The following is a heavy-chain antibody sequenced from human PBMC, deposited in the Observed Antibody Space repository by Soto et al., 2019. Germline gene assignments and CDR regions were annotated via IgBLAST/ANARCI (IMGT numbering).Heavy chain of an antibody. J-gene: IGHJ4*02. D-gene: IGHD3-10*01. Sequence: GGSLRLSCAPSGFTFSTYGMHWVRQAPGKGLEWVAVIWYDGSNQYYADSVKGRFTISRENSKNMLYLQMNSLRAEDTAVYYCARDLGAFNYGSAYFDYWGQGTTVTV. CDR2: IWYDGSNQ. V-gene: IGHV3-33*01. CDR3: ARDLGAFNYGSAYFDY. CDR1: GFTFSTYG.